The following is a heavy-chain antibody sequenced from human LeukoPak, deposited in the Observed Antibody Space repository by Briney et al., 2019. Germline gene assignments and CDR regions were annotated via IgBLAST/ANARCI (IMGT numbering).Heavy chain of an antibody. Sequence: ASVTVSCKASGYTFTSYDINWVRQATGQGLEWMGWMNPNSGNTGYAQKFQGRVTITRNTSISTAYMELSSLRSADTAVYYCARGRGSWFDPWGQGTLVTVSS. J-gene: IGHJ5*02. D-gene: IGHD3-16*01. CDR1: GYTFTSYD. V-gene: IGHV1-8*03. CDR3: ARGRGSWFDP. CDR2: MNPNSGNT.